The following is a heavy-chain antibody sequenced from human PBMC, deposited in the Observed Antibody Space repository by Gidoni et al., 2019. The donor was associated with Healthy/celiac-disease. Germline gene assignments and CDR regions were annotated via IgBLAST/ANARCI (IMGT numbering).Heavy chain of an antibody. D-gene: IGHD3-22*01. J-gene: IGHJ4*02. V-gene: IGHV4-34*01. CDR3: ARSHYYDSSGLFDY. CDR2: INHSGST. Sequence: QVQLQQWGAGLLKPSETLSLTCAVYGGSFSGYYWSWIRQPPGKGLEWIGEINHSGSTNYNPSLKSRVTISVDTSKNQFSLKLSSVTAADTAVYYCARSHYYDSSGLFDYWGQGTLVTVSS. CDR1: GGSFSGYY.